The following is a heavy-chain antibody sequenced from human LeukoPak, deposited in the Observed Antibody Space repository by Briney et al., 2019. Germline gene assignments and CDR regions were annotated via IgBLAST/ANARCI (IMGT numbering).Heavy chain of an antibody. CDR2: IIPIFGTA. Sequence: ASVKVSCKASGGTFSSYAISWVRQAPGQGLEWMGGIIPIFGTANYAQKFQGRVTITADESTSTAYMELSSLRSEDTAVYYCAGDPSPQDSSGWYIGWYFDLWGRGTLVTVSS. V-gene: IGHV1-69*13. D-gene: IGHD6-19*01. CDR3: AGDPSPQDSSGWYIGWYFDL. J-gene: IGHJ2*01. CDR1: GGTFSSYA.